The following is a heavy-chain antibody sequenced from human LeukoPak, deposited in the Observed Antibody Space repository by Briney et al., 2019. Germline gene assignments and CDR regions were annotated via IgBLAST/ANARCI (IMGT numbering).Heavy chain of an antibody. CDR3: ARVGGSGSYYVDY. CDR1: GFTFSSYS. V-gene: IGHV3-21*01. CDR2: ISSSSSYI. D-gene: IGHD1-26*01. Sequence: GGPLRLSCAASGFTFSSYSMNWVRQAPGKGLEWVSSISSSSSYIYYADSVKGRFTISRDNAKNSLYLQMNSLRAEDTAVYYCARVGGSGSYYVDYWGQGTLVTVSS. J-gene: IGHJ4*02.